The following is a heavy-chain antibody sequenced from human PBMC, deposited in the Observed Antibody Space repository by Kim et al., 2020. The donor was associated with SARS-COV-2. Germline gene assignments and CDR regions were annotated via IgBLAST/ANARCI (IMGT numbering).Heavy chain of an antibody. CDR1: GGSFSGYY. CDR3: ARGGSGPFRSWFDP. J-gene: IGHJ5*02. V-gene: IGHV4-34*01. D-gene: IGHD2-15*01. Sequence: SEILSLTCAVYGGSFSGYYWSWIRQPPGKGLEWIGEINHSGSTNYNPSLKSRVTISVDTSKNQFSLKLSSVTAADTAVYYCARGGSGPFRSWFDPWGQGILVTVSS. CDR2: INHSGST.